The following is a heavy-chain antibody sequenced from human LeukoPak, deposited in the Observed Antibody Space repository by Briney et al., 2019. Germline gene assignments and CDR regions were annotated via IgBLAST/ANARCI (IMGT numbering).Heavy chain of an antibody. J-gene: IGHJ5*02. V-gene: IGHV4-34*01. D-gene: IGHD3-10*01. CDR3: ARGLWFGELFWFDA. CDR2: INHSGST. Sequence: SETLSLTCAVYGGSFSGYYWSWIRQPPGKGLEWIGEINHSGSTNYNPSLKSRVTISVDTSKNQFSLKLSSVTAADTAVYYCARGLWFGELFWFDAWGQGTLVTVSS. CDR1: GGSFSGYY.